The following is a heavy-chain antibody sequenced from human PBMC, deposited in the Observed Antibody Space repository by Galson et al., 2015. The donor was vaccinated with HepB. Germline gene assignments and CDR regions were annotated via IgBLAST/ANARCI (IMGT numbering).Heavy chain of an antibody. CDR1: GYTFTGYY. CDR3: AREGDTDKITNWFDP. CDR2: INPNSGGT. Sequence: SVKVSCKASGYTFTGYYMHWVRQAPGQGLEWMGWINPNSGGTNYAQKFQGRVTMTRDTSISTAHMELSRLRSDDTAVYYCAREGDTDKITNWFDPWGQGTLVTVSS. J-gene: IGHJ5*02. D-gene: IGHD5-18*01. V-gene: IGHV1-2*02.